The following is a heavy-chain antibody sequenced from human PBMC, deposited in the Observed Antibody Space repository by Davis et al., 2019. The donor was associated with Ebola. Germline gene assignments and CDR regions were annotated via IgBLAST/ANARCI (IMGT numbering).Heavy chain of an antibody. CDR3: AFPGGGLGYDFGYFYAMGV. CDR2: IIPLFRTP. D-gene: IGHD5-12*01. Sequence: AASVKVSCKASGGTFNNFAISWVRQAPGQGLEWMGGIIPLFRTPHYAQKFQGRVTITADESTSTAYMELSGLRSEDTAVYYCAFPGGGLGYDFGYFYAMGVWGQGTTVTVSS. V-gene: IGHV1-69*13. CDR1: GGTFNNFA. J-gene: IGHJ6*02.